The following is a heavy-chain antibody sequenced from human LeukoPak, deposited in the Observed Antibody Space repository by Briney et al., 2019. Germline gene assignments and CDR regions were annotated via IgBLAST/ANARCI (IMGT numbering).Heavy chain of an antibody. Sequence: ASVTVTCKASGYTFTSYGISWVRQAPGQGLEWMGLTSAYNGNTNKAQKLQGRVTMTTDTSTRKAYMELRSLRSDDTAVYYCARNPGTQAQFMVRGVIIPFDPWGQGTLVTVSS. D-gene: IGHD3-10*01. CDR2: TSAYNGNT. CDR1: GYTFTSYG. CDR3: ARNPGTQAQFMVRGVIIPFDP. J-gene: IGHJ5*02. V-gene: IGHV1-18*04.